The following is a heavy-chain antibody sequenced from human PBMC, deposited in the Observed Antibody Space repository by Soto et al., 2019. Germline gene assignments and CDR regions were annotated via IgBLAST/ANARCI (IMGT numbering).Heavy chain of an antibody. CDR2: IYYSGST. V-gene: IGHV4-31*03. D-gene: IGHD4-4*01. CDR1: GGSISSGGYY. CDR3: ARESNWSSAFDI. J-gene: IGHJ3*02. Sequence: QVQLQESGPGLVKPSQTLSLTCTVSGGSISSGGYYWSWIRQHPGKGLEWIGNIYYSGSTYYNPSLKSRVTISVDTSKNQFSLKLSSVTAADTAVYYCARESNWSSAFDIWGQGTMVPVSS.